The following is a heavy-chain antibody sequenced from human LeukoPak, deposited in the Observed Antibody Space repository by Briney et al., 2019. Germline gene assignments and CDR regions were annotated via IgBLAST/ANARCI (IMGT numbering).Heavy chain of an antibody. V-gene: IGHV1-2*02. D-gene: IGHD5-24*01. CDR3: VPEGRGSEY. J-gene: IGHJ4*02. CDR2: INPNSGDT. CDR1: GYTFTGYY. Sequence: AAVKVSCKASGYTFTGYYLHWVRQAPRQGLEWMGWINPNSGDTNYAQKFQGRVTMTRDMYISTAYMELSRLTSDDTAVYYCVPEGRGSEYWGQGTLVTVSS.